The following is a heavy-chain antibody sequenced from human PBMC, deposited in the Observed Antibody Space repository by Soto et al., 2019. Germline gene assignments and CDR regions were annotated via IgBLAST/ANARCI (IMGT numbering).Heavy chain of an antibody. CDR1: GFTLSHYW. CDR3: VRSSSGCFDH. CDR2: VNYDGTSA. J-gene: IGHJ4*02. D-gene: IGHD5-18*01. V-gene: IGHV3-74*01. Sequence: EVQLLESGGGLVQPGGTLTLSCAASGFTLSHYWMHWVRQAPGRGLVWVSRVNYDGTSAHYADSVKGRCTISRDNAKNTLSLQLSSLRAEATAIYYCVRSSSGCFDHWGQGAVVTVSS.